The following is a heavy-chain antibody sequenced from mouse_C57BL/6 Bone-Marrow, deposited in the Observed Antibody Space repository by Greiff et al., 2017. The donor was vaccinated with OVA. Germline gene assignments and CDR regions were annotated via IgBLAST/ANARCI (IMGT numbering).Heavy chain of an antibody. D-gene: IGHD4-1*01. Sequence: QVQLQQSGAELVRPGTSVTMSCKASGYTFTNYWIGWAKQRPGHGLEWIGDIYPGGGYTNYNEKFKGKATLTADKSSSTAYMQFSSLTSEDSAIYYCARSSTGTRYFDVWGTGTTVTVSS. V-gene: IGHV1-63*01. CDR3: ARSSTGTRYFDV. J-gene: IGHJ1*03. CDR2: IYPGGGYT. CDR1: GYTFTNYW.